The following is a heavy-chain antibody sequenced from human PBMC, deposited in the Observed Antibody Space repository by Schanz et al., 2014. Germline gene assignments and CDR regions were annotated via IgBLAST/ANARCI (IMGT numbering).Heavy chain of an antibody. Sequence: QVQLVESGGGLVKPGGSLRLSCAASGFTFSDYYMSWIRQAPGKGLEWVSYISTSSSYTIYADSVKGRFIISRDIAKNSLYLQVNSLRAEDTAVYYCARRASGTDYFDYWGQGTLVTVSS. V-gene: IGHV3-11*06. D-gene: IGHD1-26*01. CDR3: ARRASGTDYFDY. CDR2: ISTSSSYT. CDR1: GFTFSDYY. J-gene: IGHJ4*02.